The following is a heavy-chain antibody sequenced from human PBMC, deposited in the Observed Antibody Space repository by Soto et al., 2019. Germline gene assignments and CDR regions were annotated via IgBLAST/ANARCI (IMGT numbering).Heavy chain of an antibody. J-gene: IGHJ3*02. CDR3: ARYDSSGYYPSAAFDI. V-gene: IGHV1-3*01. CDR1: GYTFTSYA. D-gene: IGHD3-22*01. Sequence: ASVKVSCKASGYTFTSYAMHWMRQAPGQRLEWMGWINAGNGNTKYSQKFQGRVTITRDTSASTAYMELSSLRSEDTAVYYCARYDSSGYYPSAAFDIWGQGTMVTVSS. CDR2: INAGNGNT.